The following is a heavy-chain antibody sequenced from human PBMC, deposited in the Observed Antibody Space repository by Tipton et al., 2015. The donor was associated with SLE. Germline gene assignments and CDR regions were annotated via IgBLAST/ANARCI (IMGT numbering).Heavy chain of an antibody. D-gene: IGHD6-13*01. V-gene: IGHV4-34*01. CDR2: INHSGST. Sequence: TLSLTCAVYGGSFSGYYWSWIRQPPGKGLEWIGEINHSGSTNYNPSLKSRVTISVDTSKNQFSLKLSSVTAADTAVYYCAREIAAAGTGRVYFDYWGQGTLVTVSS. J-gene: IGHJ4*02. CDR1: GGSFSGYY. CDR3: AREIAAAGTGRVYFDY.